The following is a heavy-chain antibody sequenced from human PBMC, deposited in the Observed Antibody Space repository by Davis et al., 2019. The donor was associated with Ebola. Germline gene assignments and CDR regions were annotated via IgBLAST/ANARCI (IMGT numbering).Heavy chain of an antibody. CDR3: ARDLGPWELGGKLGY. CDR1: GFTFSTYA. Sequence: PGGSLRLSCAAYGFTFSTYAMHWVRQAPGKGLEWEAVISYDGSNKYYADSVKGRFTISRDNSKNTLYLQMNSLRVEDTAVYYCARDLGPWELGGKLGYWGQGTLVTVSS. V-gene: IGHV3-30-3*01. J-gene: IGHJ4*02. D-gene: IGHD1-26*01. CDR2: ISYDGSNK.